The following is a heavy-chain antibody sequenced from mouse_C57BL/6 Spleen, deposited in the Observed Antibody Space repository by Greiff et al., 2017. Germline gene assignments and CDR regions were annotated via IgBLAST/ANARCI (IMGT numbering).Heavy chain of an antibody. CDR2: IYPGDGDT. J-gene: IGHJ3*01. Sequence: QVQLQQSGPELVKPGASVKISCKASGYAFSSSWMNWVKQRPGKGLEWIGRIYPGDGDTNYNGKFKGKATLTADTSSSTAYMQLSSLTSEDSAVYFCARGHSSGSPWFAYWGQGTLVTVSA. CDR3: ARGHSSGSPWFAY. V-gene: IGHV1-82*01. D-gene: IGHD3-1*01. CDR1: GYAFSSSW.